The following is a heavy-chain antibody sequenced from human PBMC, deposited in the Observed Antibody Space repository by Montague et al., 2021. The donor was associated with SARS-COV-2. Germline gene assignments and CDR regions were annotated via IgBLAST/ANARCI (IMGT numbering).Heavy chain of an antibody. CDR3: ARGWFSPMLVVVLSGPLDY. J-gene: IGHJ4*02. CDR2: IYYSGST. Sequence: SETLSLTCTVSGVSVNSSSHYWGWIRQPPGKGLEWIGSIYYSGSTYYNPSLKSRVTISVDTSNNQFSLKLSSVTAADTAVYYCARGWFSPMLVVVLSGPLDYWGQGTLVTVSS. D-gene: IGHD3-22*01. V-gene: IGHV4-39*07. CDR1: GVSVNSSSHY.